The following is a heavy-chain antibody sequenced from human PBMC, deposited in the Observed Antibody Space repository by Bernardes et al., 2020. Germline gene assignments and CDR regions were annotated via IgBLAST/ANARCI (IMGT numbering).Heavy chain of an antibody. CDR3: ATYYASDIYYDPHAFPL. D-gene: IGHD3-10*01. V-gene: IGHV3-11*01. Sequence: GGSLRLSCAASGFPFDASYLHWIRQAPGTGLAWVSYISSSSTIIYYADSVKGRFTISRDNAKNSLYLQMNSLRAEDTALYYCATYYASDIYYDPHAFPLWGQGTMVTVSS. J-gene: IGHJ3*01. CDR1: GFPFDASY. CDR2: ISSSSTII.